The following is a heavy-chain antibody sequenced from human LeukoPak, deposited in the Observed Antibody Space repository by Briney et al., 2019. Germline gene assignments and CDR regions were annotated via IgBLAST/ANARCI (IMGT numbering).Heavy chain of an antibody. CDR1: GGSFSGYY. V-gene: IGHV4-34*01. CDR2: INHSGST. CDR3: ARGRITMIVVVTYWYFDL. D-gene: IGHD3-22*01. J-gene: IGHJ2*01. Sequence: SETLSLTCAVYGGSFSGYYWSWIRQPPGKGLEWIGEINHSGSTNYNPSLKSRVTISVDTSKNQFSLKLSSVTAAATAVYYCARGRITMIVVVTYWYFDLWGRGTLVTVSS.